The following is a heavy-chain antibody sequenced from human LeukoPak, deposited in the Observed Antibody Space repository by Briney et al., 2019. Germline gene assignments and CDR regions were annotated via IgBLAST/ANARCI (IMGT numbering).Heavy chain of an antibody. CDR3: ARRGLLQNWFDS. J-gene: IGHJ5*01. Sequence: TSETLSLTCTVSGGSISSYYWSWIRQPPGKGLEWIGYIYYSGSTNYNPSLKSRVTISVDTSNNQFSLRLRSVTAADTAVYYCARRGLLQNWFDSWGQGTLVTVSS. V-gene: IGHV4-59*01. D-gene: IGHD2-15*01. CDR2: IYYSGST. CDR1: GGSISSYY.